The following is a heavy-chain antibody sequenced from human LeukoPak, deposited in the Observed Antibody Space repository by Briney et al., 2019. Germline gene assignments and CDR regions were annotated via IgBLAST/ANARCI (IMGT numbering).Heavy chain of an antibody. Sequence: GGSLRLSCAASGFTFSSYAMHWVRQAPGKGLEWVAVISYDGSNKYYADSVKGRFTISRDNSKNTLYLQMNSPRAEDTAVYYCARDYYYDSSGYSYYFDYWGQGTLVTVSS. D-gene: IGHD3-22*01. V-gene: IGHV3-30-3*01. CDR1: GFTFSSYA. J-gene: IGHJ4*02. CDR2: ISYDGSNK. CDR3: ARDYYYDSSGYSYYFDY.